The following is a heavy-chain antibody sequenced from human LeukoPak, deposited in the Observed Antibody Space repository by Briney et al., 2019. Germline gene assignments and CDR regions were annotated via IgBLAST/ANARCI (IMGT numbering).Heavy chain of an antibody. V-gene: IGHV4-34*01. Sequence: SETLSLTCAVYGGSFSGYYWSWIRQPPGKGLEWIGEINHSGSTNYNPSLKSRVTISVDTSKNQFSLKLSSVTAADTAVYYCARGSVVVVPAAMIFNYWGREPWSPSPQ. D-gene: IGHD2-2*01. CDR3: ARGSVVVVPAAMIFNY. J-gene: IGHJ4*02. CDR1: GGSFSGYY. CDR2: INHSGST.